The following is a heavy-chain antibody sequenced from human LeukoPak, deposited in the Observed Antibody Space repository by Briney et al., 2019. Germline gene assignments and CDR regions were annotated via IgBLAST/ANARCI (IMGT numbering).Heavy chain of an antibody. CDR1: GSTFSTYA. J-gene: IGHJ1*01. V-gene: IGHV1-69*01. D-gene: IGHD3-22*01. Sequence: SVKVSCKASGSTFSTYASNWVRQAPGQGLEWMGGIIPILGTSNYAQRFQGRVTIIADESSGTAYMTLSSLRSEDTAIYYCATTRDYYGNSGYTLLQDWGQGTLVTVSS. CDR2: IIPILGTS. CDR3: ATTRDYYGNSGYTLLQD.